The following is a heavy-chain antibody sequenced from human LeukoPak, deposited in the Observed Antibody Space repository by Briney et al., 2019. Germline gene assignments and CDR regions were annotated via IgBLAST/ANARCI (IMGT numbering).Heavy chain of an antibody. Sequence: KAGGSLRLSCAASGFSFSTYNMNWVRQAPGKGLEWVSSISSSSSYIYYADSVKGRFTISRDNAKNSLYLQMNSLRAEDTAVYYCARVGVLVTAFDIWGQGTMVTVSS. D-gene: IGHD3-16*01. CDR3: ARVGVLVTAFDI. CDR2: ISSSSSYI. V-gene: IGHV3-21*01. CDR1: GFSFSTYN. J-gene: IGHJ3*02.